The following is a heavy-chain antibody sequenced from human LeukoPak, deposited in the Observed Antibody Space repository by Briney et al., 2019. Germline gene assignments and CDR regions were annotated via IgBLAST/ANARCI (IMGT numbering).Heavy chain of an antibody. J-gene: IGHJ6*02. Sequence: SETLSLTCAVYGGSFSGYYWSWIRQPPGKGLEWIGEINHSGSTNYNPSLKSRVTISVDTSKNQFSLKLSSVTAADTAVYYCARGHQEYYDSSGYPYYYYGMDVWGQGTTVTVSS. D-gene: IGHD3-22*01. CDR1: GGSFSGYY. CDR3: ARGHQEYYDSSGYPYYYYGMDV. V-gene: IGHV4-34*01. CDR2: INHSGST.